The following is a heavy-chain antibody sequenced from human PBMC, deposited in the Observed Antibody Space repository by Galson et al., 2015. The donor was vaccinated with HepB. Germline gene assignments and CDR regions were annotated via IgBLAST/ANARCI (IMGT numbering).Heavy chain of an antibody. Sequence: SVKVSCKASGYTFTSYTLDWLRQAPGQGPEWVGRINTYNGQTEFAQKFQGRVTMTIETSTSTAYMELRSLRSDDTAVYYCARRNFDEEAFDYWGQGTLVTVSS. J-gene: IGHJ4*02. CDR2: INTYNGQT. V-gene: IGHV1-18*01. CDR3: ARRNFDEEAFDY. CDR1: GYTFTSYT.